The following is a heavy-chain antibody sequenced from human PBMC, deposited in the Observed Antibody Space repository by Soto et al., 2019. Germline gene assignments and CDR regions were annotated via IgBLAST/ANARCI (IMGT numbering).Heavy chain of an antibody. D-gene: IGHD6-13*01. CDR2: IYYSGST. Sequence: SETLSLTCTVSGGSISSSSYYWGWIRQPPGKGLEWIGSIYYSGSTYYNPSLKSRVTISVDTSKNQFSLKLSSVTAADTAVYYCASRIAAAGTWYFQHWGQGTLVTVSS. CDR3: ASRIAAAGTWYFQH. V-gene: IGHV4-39*01. CDR1: GGSISSSSYY. J-gene: IGHJ1*01.